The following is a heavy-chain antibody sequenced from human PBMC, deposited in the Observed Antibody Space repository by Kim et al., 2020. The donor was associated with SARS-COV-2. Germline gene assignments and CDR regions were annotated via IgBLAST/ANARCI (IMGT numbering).Heavy chain of an antibody. D-gene: IGHD3-9*01. Sequence: GGSLRLSCAASGFTFSSYEMNWVRQAPGKGLEWVSYISSSGSTIYYADSVKGRFTISRDNAKNSLYLQMNSLRAEDTAVYYCAREGVPNYDILTDYYYGMDVWGQGTTVTVSS. V-gene: IGHV3-48*03. CDR1: GFTFSSYE. CDR2: ISSSGSTI. CDR3: AREGVPNYDILTDYYYGMDV. J-gene: IGHJ6*02.